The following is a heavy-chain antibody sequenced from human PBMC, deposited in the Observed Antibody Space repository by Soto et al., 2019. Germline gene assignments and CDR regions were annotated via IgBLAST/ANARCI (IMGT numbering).Heavy chain of an antibody. V-gene: IGHV1-24*01. CDR1: GYTLTELS. J-gene: IGHJ4*02. Sequence: GASVKVSCKVSGYTLTELSMQWVRQAPGKGLEWMGGFDPEDGKTIYARKFRGRISMTEDTSTDTAHMELSNLRSDDTAVYYCATLKQYLAPFFDYWGQGTLVTVSS. D-gene: IGHD6-13*01. CDR3: ATLKQYLAPFFDY. CDR2: FDPEDGKT.